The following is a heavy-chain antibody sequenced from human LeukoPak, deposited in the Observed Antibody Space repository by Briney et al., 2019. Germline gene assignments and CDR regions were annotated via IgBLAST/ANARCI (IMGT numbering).Heavy chain of an antibody. CDR1: GGSISSYY. CDR2: IYYSGST. Sequence: SETLSLTCTVSGGSISSYYWNWIRQPPGKGLEWIGYIYYSGSTNYNLSLKSRVTISVDTSKTQFSLKLSSMTAADTAVYYCARALRNGYNTGFDPWGQGTLVTVSS. CDR3: ARALRNGYNTGFDP. V-gene: IGHV4-59*01. J-gene: IGHJ5*02. D-gene: IGHD5-24*01.